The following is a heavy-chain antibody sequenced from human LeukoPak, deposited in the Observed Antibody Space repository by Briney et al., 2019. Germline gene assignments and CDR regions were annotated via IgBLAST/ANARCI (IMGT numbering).Heavy chain of an antibody. Sequence: PGGSLRLSCVASGFTFSSYSLNWVRQAPGKGLEWVSSISSSSSYIDYADSVKGRFTISRDNAKNSLHLQMNRLRAEGTAVYYCARARRPYYHYGMDVWGQGTTVTVSS. CDR3: ARARRPYYHYGMDV. J-gene: IGHJ6*02. CDR2: ISSSSSYI. CDR1: GFTFSSYS. V-gene: IGHV3-21*01.